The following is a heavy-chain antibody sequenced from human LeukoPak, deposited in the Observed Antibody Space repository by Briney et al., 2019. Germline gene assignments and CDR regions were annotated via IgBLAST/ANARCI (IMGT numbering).Heavy chain of an antibody. Sequence: NASETLSLTCAVSGDSLSSDRYSWNWIRQPPGKGLERIGYMYHSGNTDYNPSLKSRATISVDGSKSQFSLTLTSVTAADTAMYYCARELVVVPAAIAWFDPWGQGTLVTVSS. J-gene: IGHJ5*02. D-gene: IGHD2-2*02. V-gene: IGHV4-30-2*01. CDR2: MYHSGNT. CDR1: GDSLSSDRYS. CDR3: ARELVVVPAAIAWFDP.